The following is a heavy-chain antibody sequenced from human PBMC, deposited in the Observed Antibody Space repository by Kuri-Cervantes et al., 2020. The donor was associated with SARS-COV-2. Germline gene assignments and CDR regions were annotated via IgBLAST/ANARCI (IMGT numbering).Heavy chain of an antibody. D-gene: IGHD2-15*01. J-gene: IGHJ5*02. CDR1: GGSISSGDYY. CDR3: ARGHVVVVVAARSGWFDP. Sequence: SETLSLTCTVSGGSISSGDYYWSWIRQPPGKGLEWIGYIYYSGSTYYNPSLKSRVTISVDTSKNQFSLKLSSVTAADTAVYYCARGHVVVVVAARSGWFDPWGQGTLVTVSS. CDR2: IYYSGST. V-gene: IGHV4-30-4*01.